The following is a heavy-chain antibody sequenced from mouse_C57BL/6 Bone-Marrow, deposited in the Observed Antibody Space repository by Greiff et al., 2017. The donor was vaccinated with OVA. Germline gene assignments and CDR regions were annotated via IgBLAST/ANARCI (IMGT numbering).Heavy chain of an antibody. Sequence: VQLQQPGAELVMPGASVKLSCKASGYTFTSYWMHWVKQRPGQGLEWIGEIDPSDSYTNYTQKFKGKSTLTVDKSSSTAYMQLSSLTSEDSAVNDGARGEGYGSSGCDYWGQGTTLTVSS. CDR3: ARGEGYGSSGCDY. CDR2: IDPSDSYT. D-gene: IGHD1-1*01. V-gene: IGHV1-69*01. CDR1: GYTFTSYW. J-gene: IGHJ2*01.